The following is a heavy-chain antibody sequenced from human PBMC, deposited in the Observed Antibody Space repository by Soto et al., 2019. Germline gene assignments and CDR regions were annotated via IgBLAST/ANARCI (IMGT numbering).Heavy chain of an antibody. CDR2: IYWDNDK. V-gene: IGHV2-5*02. D-gene: IGHD1-1*01. J-gene: IGHJ5*02. Sequence: QITLKESGPALMEPTQTLTLTCSFSGLSLSTPGVGVGWLRQAPGKALECLAIIYWDNDKRYNPSLKTRPTIPQTTPKKQAVFTMTYMAPVDTAIYYCAHRVTSSTNYNVGWFDPWGQGTLVTVS. CDR1: GLSLSTPGVG. CDR3: AHRVTSSTNYNVGWFDP.